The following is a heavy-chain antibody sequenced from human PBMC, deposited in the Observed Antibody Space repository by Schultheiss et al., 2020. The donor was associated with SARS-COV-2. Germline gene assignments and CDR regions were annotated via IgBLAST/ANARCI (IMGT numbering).Heavy chain of an antibody. V-gene: IGHV3-74*01. Sequence: GGSLRLSCAASGFTFSSYDMHWVRQATGKGLEWVSRINSDGSSTSYADSVKGRFTISRDNAKNSVYLQMNSLRAEDTAVYYCARGKMVFDYWGQGTLVTVSS. CDR1: GFTFSSYD. J-gene: IGHJ4*02. D-gene: IGHD2-8*01. CDR3: ARGKMVFDY. CDR2: INSDGSST.